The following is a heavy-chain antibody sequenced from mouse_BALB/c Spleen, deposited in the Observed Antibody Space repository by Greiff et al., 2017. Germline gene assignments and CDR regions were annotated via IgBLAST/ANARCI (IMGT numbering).Heavy chain of an antibody. CDR3: ARSLGNFNWYFDV. J-gene: IGHJ1*01. D-gene: IGHD2-1*01. V-gene: IGHV1-55*01. CDR2: IYPGSGST. CDR1: GYNFTSYW. Sequence: VQLQQPGAELVKPGTSVKLSCKASGYNFTSYWINWVKLRPGQGLEWIGDIYPGSGSTNYNEKFKSKATLTVDTSSSTAYMQLSSLAYEDSALYYCARSLGNFNWYFDVWGAGTTVTVSA.